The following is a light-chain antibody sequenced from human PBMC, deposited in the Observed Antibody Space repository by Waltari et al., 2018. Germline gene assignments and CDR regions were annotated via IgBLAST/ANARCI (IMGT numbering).Light chain of an antibody. CDR1: QSVSSY. J-gene: IGKJ4*01. CDR2: DAS. Sequence: EIVLTQSPATLSLSPGERATLSCRASQSVSSYLAWYQQKPGQAPRLLSYDASNRATGIPARFSGSGSGTDFTLTISSLEPEDFAVYYCQQRSSWLTFGGGTMVEIK. CDR3: QQRSSWLT. V-gene: IGKV3-11*01.